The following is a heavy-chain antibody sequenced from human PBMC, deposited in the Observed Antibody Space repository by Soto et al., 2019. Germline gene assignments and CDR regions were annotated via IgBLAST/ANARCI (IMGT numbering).Heavy chain of an antibody. D-gene: IGHD6-25*01. J-gene: IGHJ6*02. CDR2: ISYDGSNK. V-gene: IGHV3-30*18. CDR1: GFTFSSYG. CDR3: AKDLAADGYYYYGMDV. Sequence: GRSLRLSCAASGFTFSSYGMHWVRQAPGKGLEWVAVISYDGSNKYYADSVKGRFTISRDNSKNTLYLQMNSLRAEDTAVYYCAKDLAADGYYYYGMDVWCQGPTVTVS.